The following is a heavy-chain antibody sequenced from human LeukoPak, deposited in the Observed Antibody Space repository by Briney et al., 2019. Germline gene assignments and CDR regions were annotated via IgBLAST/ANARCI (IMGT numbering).Heavy chain of an antibody. V-gene: IGHV1-69*01. CDR1: GGTFHSYI. CDR2: IVPIIGTA. J-gene: IGHJ4*02. CDR3: ARDQRPSCLGGICYSGDY. D-gene: IGHD2-15*01. Sequence: GASVKVSCKASGGTFHSYIVTWVRQAPGQGLEWMGGIVPIIGTAHYAQKFQGRVTITADDSTSTAYMELRSLRSEDTAIYYCARDQRPSCLGGICYSGDYWGQGTLVTVTS.